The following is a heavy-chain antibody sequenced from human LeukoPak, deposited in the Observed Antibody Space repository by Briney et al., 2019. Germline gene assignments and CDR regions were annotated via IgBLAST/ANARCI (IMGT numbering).Heavy chain of an antibody. J-gene: IGHJ4*02. D-gene: IGHD4-17*01. CDR2: ISYDGSNK. CDR1: GFTFSSYG. CDR3: AKAKQGSRKGITNYGVGGYFDY. Sequence: PGGSLRLSCAASGFTFSSYGMHWVRQAPGKGLEWVAVISYDGSNKYYADSVKGRFTISRDNSKNTLYLQMNSLRAEDTAVYYCAKAKQGSRKGITNYGVGGYFDYWGQGTLVTVSS. V-gene: IGHV3-30*18.